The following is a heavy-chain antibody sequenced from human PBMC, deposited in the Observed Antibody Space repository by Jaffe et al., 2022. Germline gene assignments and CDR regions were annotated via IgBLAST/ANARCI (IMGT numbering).Heavy chain of an antibody. V-gene: IGHV4-59*01. CDR3: ARDLEFGGRDYSAFDV. D-gene: IGHD1-26*01. J-gene: IGHJ3*01. Sequence: QVQLQESGPGLVKPSETLSLTCTVSGDSISHSYWNWIRQSPGKGLEWIGYFGYFYHSGITNYNPSLKSRVTISVETSKNQFSLRLTSVTAADTALYYCARDLEFGGRDYSAFDVWGQGTLVTVSS. CDR1: GDSISHSY. CDR2: FYHSGIT.